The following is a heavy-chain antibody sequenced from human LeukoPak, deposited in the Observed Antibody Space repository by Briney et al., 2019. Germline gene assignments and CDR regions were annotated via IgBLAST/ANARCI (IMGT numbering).Heavy chain of an antibody. V-gene: IGHV4-4*02. CDR3: ATQTRYCSGGSCYTPYGFDY. CDR2: IYHSGST. D-gene: IGHD2-15*01. J-gene: IGHJ4*02. Sequence: SETLSLTCAVSGGSISSSNWWSWVRQPPGKGLEWIGEIYHSGSTNYNPSLKSRVTISVDKSKNQFSLKLSSVTAADTAVYYCATQTRYCSGGSCYTPYGFDYWGQGTLVTVSS. CDR1: GGSISSSNW.